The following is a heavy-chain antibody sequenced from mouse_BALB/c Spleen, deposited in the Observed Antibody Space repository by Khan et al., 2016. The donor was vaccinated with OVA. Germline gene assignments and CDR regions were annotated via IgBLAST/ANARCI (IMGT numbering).Heavy chain of an antibody. Sequence: VQLQESGPGLVAPSQSLSITCTVSGFSLTSYGVHWVRQPPGKGLEWLGVIWAGGSTNYNSALLSRLSISKDNSKSQVFLKMNSLQTDDTAMYXCARDTTVESYWYFDVWGAGTTVTVSS. J-gene: IGHJ1*01. CDR1: GFSLTSYG. D-gene: IGHD1-1*01. CDR2: IWAGGST. V-gene: IGHV2-9*02. CDR3: ARDTTVESYWYFDV.